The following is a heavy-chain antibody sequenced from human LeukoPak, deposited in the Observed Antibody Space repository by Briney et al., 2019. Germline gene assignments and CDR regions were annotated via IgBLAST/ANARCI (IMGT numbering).Heavy chain of an antibody. V-gene: IGHV3-23*01. Sequence: PGGSLRLSCAASGFTFSSYAMSWVRQAPGKGLEWVSAISGSGGSTYYADSVKGRFTISRDNSKNTLYLQMNSLRAEDTAVYYCAKDPLGNIAAAGTGDYWGQGTLVTVSS. D-gene: IGHD6-13*01. CDR3: AKDPLGNIAAAGTGDY. J-gene: IGHJ4*02. CDR2: ISGSGGST. CDR1: GFTFSSYA.